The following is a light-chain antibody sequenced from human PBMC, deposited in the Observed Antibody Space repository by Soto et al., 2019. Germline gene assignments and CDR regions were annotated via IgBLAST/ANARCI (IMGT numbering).Light chain of an antibody. Sequence: HSALTQPASVSGYPGQTITISCTGTSSDVGTNNYVSWYQQHPGKAPKLLIYEVKNRPSETSNRFSGSKSGNTASLTISGLQAEDEADYYCSSYTISSPFVFGAGTKVTVL. J-gene: IGLJ1*01. CDR1: SSDVGTNNY. CDR2: EVK. V-gene: IGLV2-14*01. CDR3: SSYTISSPFV.